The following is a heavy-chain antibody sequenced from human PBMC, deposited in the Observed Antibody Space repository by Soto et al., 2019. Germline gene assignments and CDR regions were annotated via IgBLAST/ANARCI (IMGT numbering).Heavy chain of an antibody. J-gene: IGHJ6*02. Sequence: GGSLRLSCAASGFTFSSYAMHWVRQAPGKGLEWVAVISYDGSNKYYADSVKGRFTISRDNSKNTRYLQMNSLRAEDTAVYYCARAKGDSGYDQPYYYYYYYGMDVWGQGTTVTVSS. CDR3: ARAKGDSGYDQPYYYYYYYGMDV. V-gene: IGHV3-30-3*01. CDR1: GFTFSSYA. D-gene: IGHD5-12*01. CDR2: ISYDGSNK.